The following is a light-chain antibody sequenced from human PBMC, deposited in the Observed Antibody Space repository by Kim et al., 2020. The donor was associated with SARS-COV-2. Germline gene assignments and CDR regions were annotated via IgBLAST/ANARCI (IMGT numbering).Light chain of an antibody. CDR3: QQYATSPLT. CDR1: QSVGKNY. J-gene: IGKJ4*01. Sequence: SPGERATPSCRASQSVGKNYLAWYRQKPGQTPRLLIYDASPRATGISDKFSGRVSGTDFTLTITGLGPEDFAVYYCQQYATSPLTFGGGTKVDIK. CDR2: DAS. V-gene: IGKV3-20*01.